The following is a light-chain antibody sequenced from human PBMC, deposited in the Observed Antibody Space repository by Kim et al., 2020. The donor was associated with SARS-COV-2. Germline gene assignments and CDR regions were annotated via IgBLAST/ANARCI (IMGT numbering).Light chain of an antibody. CDR2: DIS. CDR1: QRIASTY. V-gene: IGKV3-20*01. Sequence: EIVLTQSPGTLSLSPGERVTLSCRASQRIASTYLAWYQQKPGQAPRLIIYDISSRATGIPDRFSGSGSGTDFTLTISRLEPEDFAVYYCQQHHDSPLTFGGGTKLEI. J-gene: IGKJ4*01. CDR3: QQHHDSPLT.